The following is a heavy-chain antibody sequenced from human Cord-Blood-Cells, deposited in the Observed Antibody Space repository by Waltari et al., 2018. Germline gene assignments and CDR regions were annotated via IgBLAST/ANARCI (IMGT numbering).Heavy chain of an antibody. CDR3: AREGQITGTFDY. Sequence: QVQLVQSGAEVKKPGASVKVSCTASGYTFTGYYMHWVRQAPGQGLEWKGWNNPNSGGTNYAKKFQGWVTMTRDTSISTAYMELSRLRSDDTAVYYCAREGQITGTFDYWGQGTLVTVSS. CDR2: NNPNSGGT. D-gene: IGHD1-20*01. J-gene: IGHJ4*02. CDR1: GYTFTGYY. V-gene: IGHV1-2*04.